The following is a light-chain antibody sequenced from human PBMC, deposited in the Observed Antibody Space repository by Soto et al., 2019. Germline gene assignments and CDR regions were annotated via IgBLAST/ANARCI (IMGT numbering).Light chain of an antibody. V-gene: IGLV2-14*01. CDR3: SSYTSSSTAWV. Sequence: QSALTQPASVSRSPGQSITISCTGTSSDVGGYNYVSWYQQHPGKAPKLMIYEVSNRPSGVSNRFSGSKSGNTASLTISGLQAEDEADYYCSSYTSSSTAWVFGGGTKLTVL. CDR1: SSDVGGYNY. CDR2: EVS. J-gene: IGLJ3*02.